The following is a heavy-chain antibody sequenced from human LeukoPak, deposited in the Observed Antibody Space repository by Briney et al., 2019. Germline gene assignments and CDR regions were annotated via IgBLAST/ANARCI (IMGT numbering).Heavy chain of an antibody. Sequence: SQTLSLTCAISGDSVSSTSAAWNWIRQSPSVGLEWLGRTYYRSKWSNDYAISVRSRITINRDTSKDQFALQLNSVTPEDTAVYYCARDSARGYGSGSRVDYWGQGTLVTVSS. V-gene: IGHV6-1*01. CDR1: GDSVSSTSAA. CDR2: TYYRSKWSN. D-gene: IGHD3-10*01. J-gene: IGHJ4*02. CDR3: ARDSARGYGSGSRVDY.